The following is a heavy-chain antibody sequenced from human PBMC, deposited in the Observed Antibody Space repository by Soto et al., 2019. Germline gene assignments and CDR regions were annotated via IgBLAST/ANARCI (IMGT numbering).Heavy chain of an antibody. J-gene: IGHJ4*02. Sequence: QITLKESGPTLVKPTQTLTLTCTDSGFSLTTNGVGVGWFRQPPGKALEWLALIYRDDDKRYRPSLKSRVTITKDNTKNQVVLTMTNMDPVDTATYYCAHTVARGAYWETYNYWGQGTLVTVAS. CDR1: GFSLTTNGVG. CDR2: IYRDDDK. V-gene: IGHV2-5*02. CDR3: AHTVARGAYWETYNY. D-gene: IGHD1-26*01.